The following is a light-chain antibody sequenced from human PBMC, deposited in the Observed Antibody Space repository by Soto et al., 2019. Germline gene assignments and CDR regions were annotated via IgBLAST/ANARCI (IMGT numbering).Light chain of an antibody. CDR3: SSYTTSTTVE. CDR1: NSDVGAHDL. CDR2: GVT. Sequence: QSVLTQPASVSGSPGQSITISCTGSNSDVGAHDLVSWYQHHPGKAPRLMIYGVTNRPPGVSNRFSGSKSGNTASLTISGLQAEDEADYYCSSYTTSTTVEFGGGTQLTVL. J-gene: IGLJ2*01. V-gene: IGLV2-14*01.